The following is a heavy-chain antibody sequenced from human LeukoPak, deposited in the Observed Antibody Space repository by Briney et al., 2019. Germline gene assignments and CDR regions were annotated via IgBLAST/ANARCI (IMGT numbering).Heavy chain of an antibody. CDR3: ARGPSVADSPPFDY. CDR2: INHSGST. CDR1: GGSFSGYY. D-gene: IGHD6-19*01. J-gene: IGHJ4*02. V-gene: IGHV4-34*01. Sequence: SETLSLTCAVYGGSFSGYYWSWIRRPPGKGLEWIGEINHSGSTNYNPSLKSRVTISVDTSKNQFSLKLSSVTAADTAVYYCARGPSVADSPPFDYWGQGTLVTVSS.